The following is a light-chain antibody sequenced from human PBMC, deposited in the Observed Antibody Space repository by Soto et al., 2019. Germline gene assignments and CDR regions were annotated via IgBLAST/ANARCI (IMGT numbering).Light chain of an antibody. CDR1: QSVSNNY. Sequence: EVVLTQSPGTLSLSPRERATLSCRARQSVSNNYLAWYQHKPGQAPRLLIYGASNRAPGIPDRFSGSGPGPDFTLTISRLGPEDFAVYYCQQYAASPRTFGQGTLVEV. CDR2: GAS. CDR3: QQYAASPRT. V-gene: IGKV3-20*01. J-gene: IGKJ1*01.